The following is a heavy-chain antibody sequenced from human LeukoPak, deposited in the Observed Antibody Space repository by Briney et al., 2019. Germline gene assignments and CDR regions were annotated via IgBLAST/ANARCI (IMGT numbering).Heavy chain of an antibody. Sequence: GGSLRLSCAASGFTFSNYAMSWVRQAPGKGLEWVSGISGSGGSTYYADSVKGRFTISRDNFKSTLYLQMNSLRAEDTAVYYCAKDQGSPYCGGDCRDMEGYYFDYWGQGTLVTVSS. D-gene: IGHD2-21*02. J-gene: IGHJ4*02. CDR3: AKDQGSPYCGGDCRDMEGYYFDY. CDR2: ISGSGGST. V-gene: IGHV3-23*01. CDR1: GFTFSNYA.